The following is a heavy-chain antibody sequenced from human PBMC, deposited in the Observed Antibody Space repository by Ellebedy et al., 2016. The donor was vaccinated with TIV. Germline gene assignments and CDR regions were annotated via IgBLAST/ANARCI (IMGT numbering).Heavy chain of an antibody. CDR2: IKKDGSEK. D-gene: IGHD3-16*01. V-gene: IGHV3-7*05. CDR3: ARDPPGIARGGPGA. J-gene: IGHJ5*02. CDR1: GFTFSNSW. Sequence: GESLKISXEASGFTFSNSWMGWVRQAPGKGLEWVANIKKDGSEKYYVDSVKGRFTISRDNSKNTVYLQMNSLRAEDTAVYYCARDPPGIARGGPGAWGQGTLVTVSS.